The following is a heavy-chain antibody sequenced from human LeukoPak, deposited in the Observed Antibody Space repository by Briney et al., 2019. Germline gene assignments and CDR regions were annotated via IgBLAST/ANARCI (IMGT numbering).Heavy chain of an antibody. J-gene: IGHJ3*02. CDR3: AKSSGRGPFDM. V-gene: IGHV3-74*01. CDR1: GFTFSSDW. D-gene: IGHD6-19*01. Sequence: PGGSLRLSCAASGFTFSSDWMHWVRQGPGKGLVWVSRVNSDGGSTNYADSVKGRFTISRDNAKNTLYLQMNSLRADDTAVYYCAKSSGRGPFDMWGQGTMVTVSS. CDR2: VNSDGGST.